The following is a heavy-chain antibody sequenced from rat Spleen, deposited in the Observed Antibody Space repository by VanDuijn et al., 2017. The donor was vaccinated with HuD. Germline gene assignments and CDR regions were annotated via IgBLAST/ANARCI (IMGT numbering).Heavy chain of an antibody. CDR3: ARRVIRAYYFDY. Sequence: EVELVESGGGLVQPGRSLKLSCAASGFTFSNYGMAWVRQAPTKGLEWVATISHSGGNTYYPDSVKGRFSISRDNAKSTLYLQMDSLRSEDTATYYCARRVIRAYYFDYWGQGVMVTVSS. V-gene: IGHV5-29*01. CDR2: ISHSGGNT. J-gene: IGHJ2*01. D-gene: IGHD4-4*01. CDR1: GFTFSNYG.